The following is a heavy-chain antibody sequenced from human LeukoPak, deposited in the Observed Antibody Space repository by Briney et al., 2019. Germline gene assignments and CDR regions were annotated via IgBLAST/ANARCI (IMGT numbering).Heavy chain of an antibody. CDR2: ISAYNGNT. J-gene: IGHJ5*02. CDR1: GYTFTSYG. D-gene: IGHD1-26*01. Sequence: ASVKVSCKASGYTFTSYGISWVRQAPGQGLEWMGWISAYNGNTNYAQKLQGRVTMTTDTSTSTAYMELRSLRSDDTAVYYCARELSGGSYSFWFDPWGQGTLVTVSS. CDR3: ARELSGGSYSFWFDP. V-gene: IGHV1-18*01.